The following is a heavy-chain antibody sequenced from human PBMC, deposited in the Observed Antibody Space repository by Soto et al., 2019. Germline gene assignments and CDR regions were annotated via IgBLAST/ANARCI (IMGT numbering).Heavy chain of an antibody. V-gene: IGHV3-48*02. J-gene: IGHJ4*02. CDR1: GFTFSSYS. CDR2: ISSSSSTI. D-gene: IGHD3-3*01. CDR3: AYDFWSGYYGVDFDY. Sequence: PGGSLRLSCAASGFTFSSYSMNWVRQAPGKGLEWVSYISSSSSTIYYADSVKGRFTISRDNAKNSLYLQMNSLRDEDTAVYYCAYDFWSGYYGVDFDYWGQGTLVTVSS.